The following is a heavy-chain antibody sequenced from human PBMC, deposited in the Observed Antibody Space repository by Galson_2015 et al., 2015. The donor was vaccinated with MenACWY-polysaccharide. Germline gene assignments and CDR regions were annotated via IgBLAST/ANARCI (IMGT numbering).Heavy chain of an antibody. CDR1: GFSFSTYG. V-gene: IGHV3-33*03. Sequence: SLRLSCAASGFSFSTYGMHWIRQTPGKGPEWIAVIWYDGNHKYYADSVKGRFSISRDNSKNTPYLQMDSLRAEDTAMYYCAKSHVVVVTAIQDTNTFDLWGQGTMVTVSS. CDR3: AKSHVVVVTAIQDTNTFDL. CDR2: IWYDGNHK. D-gene: IGHD2-21*02. J-gene: IGHJ3*01.